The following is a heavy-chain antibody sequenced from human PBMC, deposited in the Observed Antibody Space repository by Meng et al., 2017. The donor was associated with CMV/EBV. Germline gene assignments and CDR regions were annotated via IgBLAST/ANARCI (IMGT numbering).Heavy chain of an antibody. V-gene: IGHV4-34*01. Sequence: SETLSLTCAVYGGSFSGYYWSWIRQPPGKGLEWIGETNHSGSTNYNPSLKSRVTISVDRSKNQFSLKLSSVTAADTAVYYCARGPMGSPKDYWGQGTLVTVSS. J-gene: IGHJ4*02. CDR2: TNHSGST. D-gene: IGHD3-10*01. CDR3: ARGPMGSPKDY. CDR1: GGSFSGYY.